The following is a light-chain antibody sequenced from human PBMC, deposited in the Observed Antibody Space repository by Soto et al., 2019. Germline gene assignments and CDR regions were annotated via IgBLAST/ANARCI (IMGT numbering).Light chain of an antibody. CDR3: QQYSTNPHT. CDR2: AAG. V-gene: IGKV1-16*02. Sequence: DIQMTQSPSSLSASVGDRVTITCRASHDISHSLAWFQQKPGKAPKSLLYAAGSLHSGVPSKFSGSGSGTDFTLTISSLQAEDFATYYCQQYSTNPHTFVQGTKVEIK. J-gene: IGKJ2*01. CDR1: HDISHS.